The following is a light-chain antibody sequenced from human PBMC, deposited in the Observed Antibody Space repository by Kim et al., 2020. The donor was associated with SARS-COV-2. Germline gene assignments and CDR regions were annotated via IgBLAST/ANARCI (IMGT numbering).Light chain of an antibody. CDR1: QGISND. J-gene: IGKJ1*01. V-gene: IGKV1-27*01. Sequence: ASVGDRVTISCRASQGISNDLAWYRRKPGKVPKLLIYAASALRSGVPFRFSGSGSGTDFTLTISSLQPEDVATYYCQKYNGAPWAFGQGTKVDIK. CDR2: AAS. CDR3: QKYNGAPWA.